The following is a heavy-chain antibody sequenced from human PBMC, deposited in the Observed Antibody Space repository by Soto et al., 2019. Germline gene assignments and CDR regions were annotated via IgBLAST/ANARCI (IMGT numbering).Heavy chain of an antibody. V-gene: IGHV3-21*01. CDR3: GVPDSYYDFVSVPLDY. Sequence: PGGSLRPACEASGFTFSSYSMNWVRQAPGKGLEMVSSIRSSSSYIYYADSVKGRFTISRDNAKNSLYLQMNSLGAEDTAVYYCGVPDSYYDFVSVPLDYWGQVT. CDR1: GFTFSSYS. J-gene: IGHJ4*02. CDR2: IRSSSSYI. D-gene: IGHD5-12*01.